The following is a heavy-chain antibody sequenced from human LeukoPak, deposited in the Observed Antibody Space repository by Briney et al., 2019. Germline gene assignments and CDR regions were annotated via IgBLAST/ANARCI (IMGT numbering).Heavy chain of an antibody. CDR2: ISYDGSNK. V-gene: IGHV3-30-3*01. CDR3: AREGGPPKYSSSWNY. Sequence: GGSLRPSCAASGFTFSSYAMHWVRQAPGKGLEWVAVISYDGSNKYYADSVKGRFTISRDNAKNSLYLQMNSLRAEDTAVYYCAREGGPPKYSSSWNYWGQGTLVTVSS. CDR1: GFTFSSYA. J-gene: IGHJ4*02. D-gene: IGHD6-13*01.